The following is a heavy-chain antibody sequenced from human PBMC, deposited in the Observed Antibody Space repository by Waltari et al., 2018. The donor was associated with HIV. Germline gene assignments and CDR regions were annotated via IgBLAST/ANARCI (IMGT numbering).Heavy chain of an antibody. D-gene: IGHD6-19*01. J-gene: IGHJ4*02. V-gene: IGHV1-18*01. Sequence: QVQLVQSGAEVKKPGASVKVSCKASGYTFTSYGISWVRQAPGQGLEWMGWISAYNGNTNYAQKLQGRVTMTTDTSTSTAYMELRSLRSDDTAVYYCARVGRIAVAGLKPPNFDYWGQGTLVTVSS. CDR3: ARVGRIAVAGLKPPNFDY. CDR1: GYTFTSYG. CDR2: ISAYNGNT.